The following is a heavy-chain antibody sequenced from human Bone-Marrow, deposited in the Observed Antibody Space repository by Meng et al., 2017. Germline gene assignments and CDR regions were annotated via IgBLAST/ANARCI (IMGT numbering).Heavy chain of an antibody. CDR2: IYHSGGT. V-gene: IGHV4-31*03. D-gene: IGHD5-12*01. Sequence: GLLQEPGLGLVEPSQTLSLTCTVSGASIRSDGYYWHWIRQHPGKGLEWIAYIYHSGGTYSNPSLRSRTTLSVDTSNNQFSLKLSSVTAADTAVYYCARDRGGYATFDNWGQGTLVTVSS. CDR3: ARDRGGYATFDN. J-gene: IGHJ4*02. CDR1: GASIRSDGYY.